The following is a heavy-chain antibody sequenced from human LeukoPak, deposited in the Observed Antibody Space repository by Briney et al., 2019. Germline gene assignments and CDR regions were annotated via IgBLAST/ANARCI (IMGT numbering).Heavy chain of an antibody. D-gene: IGHD3-22*01. CDR2: IYSGGST. CDR1: GFTFNSYA. Sequence: GGSLRLSCAASGFTFNSYAMAWVRQAPGKGLEWVSVIYSGGSTYYADSVKGRFTISRDNSKNTLYLQMSSLRAEDTAVYYCARGLAGYYYYGMDVWGQGTTVTVSS. CDR3: ARGLAGYYYYGMDV. J-gene: IGHJ6*02. V-gene: IGHV3-66*01.